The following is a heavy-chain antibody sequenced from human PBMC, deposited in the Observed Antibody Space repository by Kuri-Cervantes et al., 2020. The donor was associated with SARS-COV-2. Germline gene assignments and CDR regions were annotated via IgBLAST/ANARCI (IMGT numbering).Heavy chain of an antibody. CDR3: AKWGGYCSGGSCSLPFQH. V-gene: IGHV3-23*01. D-gene: IGHD2-15*01. CDR2: ISGSGGST. Sequence: LSLTCAASGFTFSSYAMSWVRQAPGKGLEWVSAISGSGGSTHYADSVKGRFTISRDNSKNTLYLQMNSLRAEDTAVYYCAKWGGYCSGGSCSLPFQHWGQGTLVTVSS. CDR1: GFTFSSYA. J-gene: IGHJ1*01.